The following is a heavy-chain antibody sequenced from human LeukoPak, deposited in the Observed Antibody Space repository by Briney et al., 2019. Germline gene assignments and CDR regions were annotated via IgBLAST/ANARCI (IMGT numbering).Heavy chain of an antibody. CDR3: ARQKSFDN. CDR1: GYTFTDYY. V-gene: IGHV1-2*02. Sequence: ASVKVSCKASGYTFTDYYMHWVRQAPGQGLEWMGWVNPSGVTNYAQKFQGRVTMTRDTSIATAYMELSRLRSDDTAVYYCARQKSFDNWGQGTLVTVSS. CDR2: VNPSGVT. J-gene: IGHJ4*02.